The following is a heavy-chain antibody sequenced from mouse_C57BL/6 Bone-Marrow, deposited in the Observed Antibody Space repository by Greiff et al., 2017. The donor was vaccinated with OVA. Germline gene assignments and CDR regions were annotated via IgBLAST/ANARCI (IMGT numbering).Heavy chain of an antibody. D-gene: IGHD2-3*01. CDR2: IHPNSGST. CDR3: ARVRWLLRFYAMDY. V-gene: IGHV1-64*01. J-gene: IGHJ4*01. Sequence: QVQLQQPGAELVKPGASVKLSCKASGYTFTSYWMHWVKQRPGQGLEWIGMIHPNSGSTNYNEKFKSKATLTVDKSSSTAYMQLSSLTSEDSAVYYCARVRWLLRFYAMDYWGQGTSVTVSA. CDR1: GYTFTSYW.